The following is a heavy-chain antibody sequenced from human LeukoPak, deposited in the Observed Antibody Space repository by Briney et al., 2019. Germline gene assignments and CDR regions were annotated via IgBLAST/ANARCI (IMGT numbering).Heavy chain of an antibody. CDR2: INPNSGGT. V-gene: IGHV1-2*02. CDR3: ARSGPGLSSTFDP. Sequence: ASVKVSCKASGYTFTGYYMHWVRQAPGQGLEWMGWINPNSGGTNYAQKFQGRVTMTRDTSISTAYMELSRLRSDDTAVYYCARSGPGLSSTFDPWGQGTLATVSS. J-gene: IGHJ5*02. CDR1: GYTFTGYY. D-gene: IGHD2-2*01.